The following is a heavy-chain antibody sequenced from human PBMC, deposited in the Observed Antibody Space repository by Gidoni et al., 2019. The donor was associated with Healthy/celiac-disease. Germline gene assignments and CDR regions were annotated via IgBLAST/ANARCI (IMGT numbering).Heavy chain of an antibody. D-gene: IGHD1-26*01. J-gene: IGHJ3*02. CDR3: AKPPGGWEKDAFDI. CDR1: GFPFGGDA. Sequence: EVQLLESGGGLVQPGGSLRLSCAASGFPFGGDAMSWVRQAPGNGLEWVSAIRGIGGSTYYADSVKGRLTISRDNSKNTLYLQMNSLRAEDTAVYYCAKPPGGWEKDAFDIWGQGTMVTVSS. V-gene: IGHV3-23*01. CDR2: IRGIGGST.